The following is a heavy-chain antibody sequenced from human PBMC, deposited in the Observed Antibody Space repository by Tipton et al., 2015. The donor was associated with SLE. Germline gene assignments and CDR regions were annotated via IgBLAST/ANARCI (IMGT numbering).Heavy chain of an antibody. Sequence: LRLSCAVYGGSFSGYYWSWIRQPPGKGLEWIGEINHSGSTNYNPSLKSRVTISINTSKNQFSLNLSSVTDADTAVYFCARGVRYSSGQSAFDIWGQGTMVSVSS. CDR2: INHSGST. D-gene: IGHD6-25*01. V-gene: IGHV4-34*01. CDR1: GGSFSGYY. CDR3: ARGVRYSSGQSAFDI. J-gene: IGHJ3*02.